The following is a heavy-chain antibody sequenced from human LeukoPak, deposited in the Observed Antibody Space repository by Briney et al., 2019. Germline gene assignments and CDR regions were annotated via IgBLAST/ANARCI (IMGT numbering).Heavy chain of an antibody. V-gene: IGHV4-34*01. CDR1: GGSFSGYY. CDR3: AREGSYLDSNGYYYGSGYFDY. CDR2: INHSGST. D-gene: IGHD3-22*01. J-gene: IGHJ4*02. Sequence: KPSETLSLTCAVYGGSFSGYYWSWLRQPPGKGLEWIGEINHSGSTNCNPSLNSRVTISVDTSKNQFSLKLSSVTAADTAVYYCAREGSYLDSNGYYYGSGYFDYWGQGTLVTVSS.